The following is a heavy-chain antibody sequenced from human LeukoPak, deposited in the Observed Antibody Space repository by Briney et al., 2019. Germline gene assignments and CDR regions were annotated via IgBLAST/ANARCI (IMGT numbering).Heavy chain of an antibody. V-gene: IGHV3-48*04. J-gene: IGHJ4*02. CDR2: ISSSSSTI. CDR1: GFTFSSYS. Sequence: GGSLRLSCAASGFTFSSYSVNWVRQAPGKGLEWVSYISSSSSTIYYADSVKGRFTISRDNAKNSLYLQMNSLRAEETAVYYCARGGVATTSYYFGYWGQGTLVTVSS. CDR3: ARGGVATTSYYFGY. D-gene: IGHD5-12*01.